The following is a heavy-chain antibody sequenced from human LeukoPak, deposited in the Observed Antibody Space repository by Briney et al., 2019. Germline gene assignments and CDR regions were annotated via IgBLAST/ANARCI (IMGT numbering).Heavy chain of an antibody. CDR1: GFTFSSYA. J-gene: IGHJ4*02. CDR2: ISYDGSNK. D-gene: IGHD6-13*01. CDR3: AREYAAAGYFGY. V-gene: IGHV3-30*04. Sequence: GGSLRLSCAASGFTFSSYAMHWVRQAPGKGLEWVAVISYDGSNKYYADSVKGRFTISRDNSKNTLYLQMNSLRAEDTAVYYCAREYAAAGYFGYWGQGTLVTVSS.